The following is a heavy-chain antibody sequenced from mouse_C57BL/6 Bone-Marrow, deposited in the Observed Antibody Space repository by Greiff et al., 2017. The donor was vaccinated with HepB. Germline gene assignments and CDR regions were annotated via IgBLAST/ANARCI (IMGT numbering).Heavy chain of an antibody. J-gene: IGHJ3*01. D-gene: IGHD2-5*01. V-gene: IGHV1-80*01. Sequence: QVQLKQSGAELVKPGASVKISCKASGYAFSSYWMNWVKQRPGKGLEWIGQIYPGDGDTNYNGKFKGKATLTAYKSSSTAYMQLSSLTSEDSAVYFCARSGGYYSNLFAYWGQGTLVTVSA. CDR1: GYAFSSYW. CDR2: IYPGDGDT. CDR3: ARSGGYYSNLFAY.